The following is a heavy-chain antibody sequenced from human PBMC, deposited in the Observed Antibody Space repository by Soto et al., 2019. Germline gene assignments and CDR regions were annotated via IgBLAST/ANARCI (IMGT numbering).Heavy chain of an antibody. D-gene: IGHD4-17*01. CDR1: ACTFSSNA. CDR3: AKDVVTTVPSPGGLGPGREDAFDI. J-gene: IGHJ3*02. CDR2: MSSSGGST. Sequence: PEVSRRFSWAPAACTFSSNAMSWVRHAPGKGLEWLSAMSSSGGSTYYADSVKGRFTVSRDNSKNTLYLQMSSLRAEDTAVYYCAKDVVTTVPSPGGLGPGREDAFDIWGQGTMVTVS. V-gene: IGHV3-23*01.